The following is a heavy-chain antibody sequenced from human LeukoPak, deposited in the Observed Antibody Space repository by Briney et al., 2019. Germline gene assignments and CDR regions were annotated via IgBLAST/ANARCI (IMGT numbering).Heavy chain of an antibody. V-gene: IGHV3-21*05. CDR3: ARRTSGAFAI. J-gene: IGHJ3*02. CDR1: GFTFSSYS. CDR2: ISSSGSDK. Sequence: KPGGSLRLSCAASGFTFSSYSMNWVRQAPGKGLEWVSYISSSGSDKYYPDSVKGRFTISRDNAKNSLFLQMNSLRAEDTAVYYCARRTSGAFAIWGQGTKVTVSS.